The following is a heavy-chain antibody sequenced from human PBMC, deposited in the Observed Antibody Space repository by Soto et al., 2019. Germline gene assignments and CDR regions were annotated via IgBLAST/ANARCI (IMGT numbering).Heavy chain of an antibody. V-gene: IGHV3-23*01. Sequence: EVQLLESGGGLVQPGGSLRLSCAASGFTFSSYALSWVRQAPGKGLEWVSALSGTGDSADYANSVKGRFTISRDDSKTTLYLVMSSLRVEDTAIYYCAKVGPKWSSDAFDIWGQGTMVTVSS. D-gene: IGHD2-15*01. CDR3: AKVGPKWSSDAFDI. CDR1: GFTFSSYA. CDR2: LSGTGDSA. J-gene: IGHJ3*02.